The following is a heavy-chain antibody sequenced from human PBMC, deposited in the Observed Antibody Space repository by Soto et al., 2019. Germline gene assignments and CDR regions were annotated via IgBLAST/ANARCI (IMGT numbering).Heavy chain of an antibody. Sequence: TLSLTCTVSGGSISRGEYYWSWIRQPPGKGLEWIGYIYYSGSTYYNPSLKSRVTISVDTSKNQFSLKLSSVTAADPAVYYCARGDKFGDYHFYYWGQGTLASVSS. J-gene: IGHJ4*02. V-gene: IGHV4-30-4*01. D-gene: IGHD4-17*01. CDR1: GGSISRGEYY. CDR3: ARGDKFGDYHFYY. CDR2: IYYSGST.